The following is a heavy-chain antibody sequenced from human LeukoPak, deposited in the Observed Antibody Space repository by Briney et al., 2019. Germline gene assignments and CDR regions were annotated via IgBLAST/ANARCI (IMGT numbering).Heavy chain of an antibody. Sequence: ASVKVSCKASGYTFTGYYMHWVRQAPGQGLEWMGWINPNSGGTNYAQKFQGRVTMTRDTSISTAYMELSRLRSDDTAVYYRARTGSITMIVVVTLDYWGQGTLVTVSS. J-gene: IGHJ4*02. V-gene: IGHV1-2*02. CDR3: ARTGSITMIVVVTLDY. CDR1: GYTFTGYY. CDR2: INPNSGGT. D-gene: IGHD3-22*01.